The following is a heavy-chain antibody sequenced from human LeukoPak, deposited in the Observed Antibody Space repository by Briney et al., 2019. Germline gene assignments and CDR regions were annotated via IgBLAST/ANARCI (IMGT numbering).Heavy chain of an antibody. CDR3: AKMTGSYSHPFDY. CDR1: GGSIRSSYYY. Sequence: PSETLSLTCTVSGGSIRSSYYYWGWIRQPPGKGLEWIGSIYDSGSTYYNPSLKSRVTISVDTSKNQFSLKPNSVTAADTAVYYCAKMTGSYSHPFDYWGQGTLVTVSS. J-gene: IGHJ4*02. CDR2: IYDSGST. D-gene: IGHD1-26*01. V-gene: IGHV4-39*01.